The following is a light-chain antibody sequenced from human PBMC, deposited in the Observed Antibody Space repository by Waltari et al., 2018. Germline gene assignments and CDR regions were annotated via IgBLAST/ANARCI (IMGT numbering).Light chain of an antibody. CDR2: DAS. CDR1: QSVSSF. Sequence: EIVLTQSSATLSLSPGERATLSCSASQSVSSFLAWFQQKPGQAPRLLIFDASKRATDIPARFSATGSGTDFTLTISSLEPEDFAVYYCQQRSNWPSLSFGGGTKVEIK. V-gene: IGKV3-11*01. J-gene: IGKJ4*01. CDR3: QQRSNWPSLS.